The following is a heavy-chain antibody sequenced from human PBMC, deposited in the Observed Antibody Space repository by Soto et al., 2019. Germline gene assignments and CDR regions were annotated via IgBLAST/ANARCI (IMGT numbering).Heavy chain of an antibody. Sequence: PGGSLRLSCAAPGFTFSSYAMSWVRQAPGKGLEWVSSIILSGGSTFYEDSVKGRFTISRDNSKKTLYLQMNSLRADDTAVYYCARRSGYRIGWPYDXWGQGTLVTVSX. D-gene: IGHD6-19*01. CDR3: ARRSGYRIGWPYDX. CDR1: GFTFSSYA. J-gene: IGHJ4*02. V-gene: IGHV3-23*01. CDR2: IILSGGST.